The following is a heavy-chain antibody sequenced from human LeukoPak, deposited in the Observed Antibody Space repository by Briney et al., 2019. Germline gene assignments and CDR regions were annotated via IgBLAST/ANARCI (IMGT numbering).Heavy chain of an antibody. CDR3: ARGDWNYREGSRTIDY. D-gene: IGHD1-7*01. CDR2: IIPIFGTQ. J-gene: IGHJ4*02. Sequence: SVKVSCKASGGTFNSFAISWVRQAPGQGLEWMGRIIPIFGTQNYAQKFQGRVTFTTDESASTAHMELSSLRSEDTAVYYCARGDWNYREGSRTIDYWGQGTLVTVSS. CDR1: GGTFNSFA. V-gene: IGHV1-69*05.